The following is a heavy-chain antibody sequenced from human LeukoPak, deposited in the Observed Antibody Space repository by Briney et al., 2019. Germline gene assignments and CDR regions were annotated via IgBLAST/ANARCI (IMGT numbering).Heavy chain of an antibody. V-gene: IGHV3-11*04. CDR3: AREGGLWFGELIYYYYMDV. D-gene: IGHD3-10*01. CDR2: ISTSGTTM. J-gene: IGHJ6*03. CDR1: GFTFRDYY. Sequence: PGGSLRLSCAASGFTFRDYYMSWIRQAPGKGLEWVSKISTSGTTMFYADSVKGRFTISRDNAKNSLYLQMNSLRAEDTAVYYCAREGGLWFGELIYYYYMDVWGKGTTVTISS.